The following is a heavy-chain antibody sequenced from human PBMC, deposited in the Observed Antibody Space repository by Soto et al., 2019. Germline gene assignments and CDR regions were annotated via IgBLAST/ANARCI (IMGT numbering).Heavy chain of an antibody. CDR3: ARGGPYGPSPFDY. CDR1: GYTFTGYY. V-gene: IGHV1-2*02. J-gene: IGHJ4*02. Sequence: ASVKVSCKASGYTFTGYYMHWVRQTPEQGLEWMGWINPNSGGTNYAQKFQGRVTMTRDTSISTAYMELSRLRSDDTAVYYCARGGPYGPSPFDYWGQRTLVTVSS. CDR2: INPNSGGT. D-gene: IGHD2-8*01.